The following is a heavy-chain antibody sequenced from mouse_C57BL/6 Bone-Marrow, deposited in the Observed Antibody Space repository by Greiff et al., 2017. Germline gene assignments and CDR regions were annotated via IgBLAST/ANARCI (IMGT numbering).Heavy chain of an antibody. CDR3: ARCSAVVAPYYFDY. D-gene: IGHD1-1*01. J-gene: IGHJ2*01. Sequence: QVQLQQSGAELVKPGASVKLSCKASGYTFTSYWMHWVKQRPGQGLEWIGMIHPNSGSTNYNEKFKSKATLTVDKSSSTAYMQLSSLTSEDSAVYYCARCSAVVAPYYFDYWGQGTTLTVSS. V-gene: IGHV1-64*01. CDR2: IHPNSGST. CDR1: GYTFTSYW.